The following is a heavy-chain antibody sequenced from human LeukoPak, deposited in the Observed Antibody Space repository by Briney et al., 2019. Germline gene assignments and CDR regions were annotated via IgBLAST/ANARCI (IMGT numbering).Heavy chain of an antibody. CDR3: ARVRVDIVVVVAATPADY. V-gene: IGHV1-18*01. CDR2: ISAYNGNT. J-gene: IGHJ4*02. D-gene: IGHD2-15*01. Sequence: GASVKVSCKASGYTFTSYGISWVRQAPGQGLEWMGWISAYNGNTNYAQKLQGRVTMTTDTSTSTAYMELRSLRSDDTAVYYCARVRVDIVVVVAATPADYWGQGTLVTVSS. CDR1: GYTFTSYG.